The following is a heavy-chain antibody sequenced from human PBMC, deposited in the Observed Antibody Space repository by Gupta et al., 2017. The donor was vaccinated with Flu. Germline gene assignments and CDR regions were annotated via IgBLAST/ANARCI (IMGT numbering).Heavy chain of an antibody. V-gene: IGHV3-23*01. J-gene: IGHJ4*02. CDR2: VSGSGTNT. Sequence: EVQLLESGGGLVQPGGSLRLSCAASGFTFSSYAMSWVRQARGKGLEWVSSVSGSGTNTYYADSVKGRFTISRDNSKNTLYLEMNGLRAEDTAIYYCASKEGRYCSGGSCYSDWGQGTLVTVSS. CDR1: GFTFSSYA. D-gene: IGHD2-15*01. CDR3: ASKEGRYCSGGSCYSD.